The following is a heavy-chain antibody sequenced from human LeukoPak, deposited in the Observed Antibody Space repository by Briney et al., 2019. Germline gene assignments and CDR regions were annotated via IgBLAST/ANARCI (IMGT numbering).Heavy chain of an antibody. CDR2: IYPGDSDT. V-gene: IGHV5-51*01. J-gene: IGHJ3*02. CDR3: ASQATLVGAPNGAFDI. D-gene: IGHD1-26*01. CDR1: GYSFTSYW. Sequence: GESLKISCKGSGYSFTSYWIGWVRQMPGKGLEWMGIIYPGDSDTRYSPSFQGQVTISADKSISTAYLQWSSLKASDTAMYYCASQATLVGAPNGAFDIWGQGTMVTVSP.